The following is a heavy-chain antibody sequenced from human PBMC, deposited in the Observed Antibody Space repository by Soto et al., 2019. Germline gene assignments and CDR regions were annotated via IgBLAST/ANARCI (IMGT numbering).Heavy chain of an antibody. CDR2: ITHSGST. CDR1: GGSFSGYY. Sequence: SETLSLTCAVYGGSFSGYYWTWIRQPPGKGLEWIGEITHSGSTNYNPSLKSRVTISVDTYKNQFSLNLNSVTAADTDVYYCARSSVRGWSYWGQGTLVTVYS. CDR3: ARSSVRGWSY. D-gene: IGHD3-10*01. V-gene: IGHV4-34*01. J-gene: IGHJ4*02.